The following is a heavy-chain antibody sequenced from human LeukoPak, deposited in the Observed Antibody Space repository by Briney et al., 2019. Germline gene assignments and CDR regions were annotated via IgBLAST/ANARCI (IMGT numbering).Heavy chain of an antibody. V-gene: IGHV3-21*01. Sequence: PGGSLRLSCAASGFTFSSYSMNWVRQAPGKGLEWVSSISSSNSYIYNADSVKGRFTISRDNAKNSLYLQMNSLRAEDTAVYYCARDQGLLVVAGRFGYWGQGTLVTGSP. J-gene: IGHJ4*02. D-gene: IGHD6-19*01. CDR1: GFTFSSYS. CDR3: ARDQGLLVVAGRFGY. CDR2: ISSSNSYI.